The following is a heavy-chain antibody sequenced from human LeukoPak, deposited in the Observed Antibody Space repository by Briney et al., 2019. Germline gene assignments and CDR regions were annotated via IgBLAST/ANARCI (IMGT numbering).Heavy chain of an antibody. Sequence: PSETLSLTCTVSGGAISYYYWNWIRQPPGKGLEWIGYIYYTGNTNYNPSLKSRVTISVDTSKNQFSLKLSSVTAADTAVYYCARDRLQLQSWGQGTLVTVSS. CDR2: IYYTGNT. CDR3: ARDRLQLQS. V-gene: IGHV4-59*01. J-gene: IGHJ5*02. CDR1: GGAISYYY. D-gene: IGHD5-24*01.